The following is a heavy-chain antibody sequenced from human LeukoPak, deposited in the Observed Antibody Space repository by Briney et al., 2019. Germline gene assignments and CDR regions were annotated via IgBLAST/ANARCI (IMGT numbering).Heavy chain of an antibody. CDR2: IHYSGSP. CDR1: GGSISSYY. J-gene: IGHJ6*03. Sequence: SETLSLTCTVSGGSISSYYWSWIRQPPGKGLEWIGRIHYSGSPYYNPSLQSRVTISIDTSKNQFSLKLRFVTAADTAVYYCARVRCSGGSCPYYYYYYYMDVWGQGTMLTVSS. D-gene: IGHD2-15*01. V-gene: IGHV4-59*12. CDR3: ARVRCSGGSCPYYYYYYYMDV.